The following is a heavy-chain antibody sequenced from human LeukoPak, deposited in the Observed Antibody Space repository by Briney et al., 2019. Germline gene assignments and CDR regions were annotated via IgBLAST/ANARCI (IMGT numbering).Heavy chain of an antibody. V-gene: IGHV3-21*01. CDR3: ARDGEILAPLYYYYYGMDV. Sequence: GGSLRLSCAASGFTFSSYSMNWVRQAPGKGLEWVSSISSSSSYIYYADSVKGRFTISRDNAKNSLYLQMNSLRAEDTAVYYCARDGEILAPLYYYYYGMDVWGQGTTVTVSS. CDR1: GFTFSSYS. CDR2: ISSSSSYI. J-gene: IGHJ6*02. D-gene: IGHD2-15*01.